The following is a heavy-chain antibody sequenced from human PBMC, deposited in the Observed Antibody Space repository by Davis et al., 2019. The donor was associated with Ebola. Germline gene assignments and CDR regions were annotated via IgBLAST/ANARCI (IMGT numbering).Heavy chain of an antibody. CDR2: SNGDGGGI. CDR3: GKDPNGDFVGGFDI. J-gene: IGHJ3*02. D-gene: IGHD4-17*01. CDR1: GLTSSTYW. V-gene: IGHV3-74*01. Sequence: SSTYSGLTSSTYWMHWVRQAPGKGPVWVSRSNGDGGGITYADSVKGRFTISRDNAKNTRYLQMTTLRAEDTAVYYCGKDPNGDFVGGFDIWGQGTRVTVSS.